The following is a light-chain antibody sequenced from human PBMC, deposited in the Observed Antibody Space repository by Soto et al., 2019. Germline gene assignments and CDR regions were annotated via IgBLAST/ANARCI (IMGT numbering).Light chain of an antibody. CDR2: GNS. V-gene: IGLV1-40*01. CDR3: QSYDSSLSAL. CDR1: SSNIGAGYD. J-gene: IGLJ3*02. Sequence: QSVLTQPPSVSGAQGHRVTISCTGSSSNIGAGYDVHWYQQLPGTAPKLLIYGNSNRPSGVPDRFSGSKSGTSASLAITGLQAEDEADYYCQSYDSSLSALFGGGTKLTVL.